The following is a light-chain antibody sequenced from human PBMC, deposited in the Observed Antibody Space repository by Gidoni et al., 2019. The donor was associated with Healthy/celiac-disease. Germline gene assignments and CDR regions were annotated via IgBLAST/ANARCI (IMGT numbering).Light chain of an antibody. V-gene: IGKV3-11*01. Sequence: EIVLTQSPATLSLSPGERATLSCRASQSVSSYLAWYQQKPGQAPRFLIYDASNRATGIPARFSGSGSGTDFTLTISSLEPEDFAVYYCQQRSNCFTFGPGTKVDIK. J-gene: IGKJ3*01. CDR1: QSVSSY. CDR3: QQRSNCFT. CDR2: DAS.